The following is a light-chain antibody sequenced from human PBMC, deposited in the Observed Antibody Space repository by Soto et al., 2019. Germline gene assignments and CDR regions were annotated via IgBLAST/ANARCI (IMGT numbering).Light chain of an antibody. Sequence: QSALTQPASVSGSPGQSITISCTGTSSDVGGYNYVSWYQQHPGKAPKLMIYEVSNRPSGISNRFSGSKSGNTAPLTISGLQAEDEADYYCSSYTTSDTWVFAGGTKVTVL. CDR1: SSDVGGYNY. V-gene: IGLV2-14*01. CDR3: SSYTTSDTWV. CDR2: EVS. J-gene: IGLJ3*02.